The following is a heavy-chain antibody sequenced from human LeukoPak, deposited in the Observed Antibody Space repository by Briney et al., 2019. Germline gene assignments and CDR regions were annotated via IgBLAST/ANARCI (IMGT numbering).Heavy chain of an antibody. CDR3: ARLESSSSGKYYYYYYMDV. J-gene: IGHJ6*03. CDR1: GGSISSYY. CDR2: IYTSGST. D-gene: IGHD6-6*01. Sequence: SETLSLTCAVYGGSISSYYWSWIRQPPGKGLEWIGYIYTSGSTNYNPSLKSRVTISVDTSKNQFSLKLSSVTAADTAVYYCARLESSSSGKYYYYYYMDVWGKGTTVTVSS. V-gene: IGHV4-4*09.